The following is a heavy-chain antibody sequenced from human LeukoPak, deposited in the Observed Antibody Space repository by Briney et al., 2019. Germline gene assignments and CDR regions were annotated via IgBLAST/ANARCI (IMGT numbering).Heavy chain of an antibody. Sequence: PSETLSLTCTVSGGSISSYYWSWIRQPPGKGLEWIGYIYYSGSTNYNPSLKSRVTISVDTSKNQFSLKLSSVTAADTAVYYCARVVAAAGIRWFDPWGQGTLVTVSS. CDR1: GGSISSYY. J-gene: IGHJ5*02. V-gene: IGHV4-59*01. D-gene: IGHD6-13*01. CDR3: ARVVAAAGIRWFDP. CDR2: IYYSGST.